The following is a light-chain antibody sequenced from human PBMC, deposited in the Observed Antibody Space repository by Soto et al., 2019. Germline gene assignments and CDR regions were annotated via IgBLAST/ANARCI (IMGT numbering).Light chain of an antibody. V-gene: IGLV2-14*01. CDR3: SFYTSSKTRYV. J-gene: IGLJ1*01. CDR1: SSDVGGYNY. Sequence: QSVLTQPASVSGSPGQSITISCTGTSSDVGGYNYVSWYQQHPGKAPKLMIYDVSSRPSGVSYRFSGSKSGNTASLTISGLQAEDEADYFCSFYTSSKTRYVFGTGTKVTV. CDR2: DVS.